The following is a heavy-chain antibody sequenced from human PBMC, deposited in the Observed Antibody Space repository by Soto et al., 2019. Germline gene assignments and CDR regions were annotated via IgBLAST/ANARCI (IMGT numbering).Heavy chain of an antibody. CDR1: GGSISSSSYY. V-gene: IGHV4-39*01. J-gene: IGHJ4*02. CDR3: ARERGDDHNWGTYRPRFYFDR. D-gene: IGHD3-16*02. CDR2: IYYTGSA. Sequence: SETLSLTCTVSGGSISSSSYYWGWIRQPPGKGLEWIASIYYTGSAYYNPSLKGRVTISVATSKKQFSLKLSSVTAADTAVYFCARERGDDHNWGTYRPRFYFDRWGQGALVTVSS.